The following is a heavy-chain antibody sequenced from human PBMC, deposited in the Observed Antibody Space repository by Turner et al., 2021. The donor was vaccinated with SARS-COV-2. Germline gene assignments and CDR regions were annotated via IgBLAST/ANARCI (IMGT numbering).Heavy chain of an antibody. Sequence: VQRRESGGGGVQSGGAVRLSCAAYGFTFSNYAMHWVRQPPCNGLVWVGFISYDGSYKYYADSVKFRFTISRDMSMNTLYLQMNGLSADDTALYYCARDREDCSSSSCYVAYWGQGTLVTVSS. J-gene: IGHJ4*02. D-gene: IGHD2-2*01. CDR3: ARDREDCSSSSCYVAY. CDR1: GFTFSNYA. V-gene: IGHV3-30-3*01. CDR2: ISYDGSYK.